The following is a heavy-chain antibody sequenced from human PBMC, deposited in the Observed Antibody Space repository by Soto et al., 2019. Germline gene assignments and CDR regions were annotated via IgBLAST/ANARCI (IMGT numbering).Heavy chain of an antibody. CDR3: ARIVLVQAASINWFDP. V-gene: IGHV2-26*01. Sequence: QVTLKESGPVLVKPTETLTLTCTVSGFSLSNARMGVSWIRQPPGKALEWLAHIFSNDEKSYSTSLKSRLTISKDTSKSQVVLTMTNMDPVDTATYYCARIVLVQAASINWFDPWGQGTLVTVSS. D-gene: IGHD2-2*01. CDR2: IFSNDEK. J-gene: IGHJ5*02. CDR1: GFSLSNARMG.